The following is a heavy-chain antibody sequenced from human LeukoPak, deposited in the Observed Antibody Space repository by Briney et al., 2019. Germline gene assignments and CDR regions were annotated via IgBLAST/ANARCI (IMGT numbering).Heavy chain of an antibody. CDR2: IKEDGSEK. CDR3: AREITWEVIPI. J-gene: IGHJ3*02. CDR1: GFSFSDYS. V-gene: IGHV3-7*01. Sequence: PGGSLRLSCAASGFSFSDYSMNWVRQAPGKGLEWVGNIKEDGSEKYYVDSVKGRFTISRDNAKNSLYLQMNSLRVEDTAVYYCAREITWEVIPIWGQGTMITVSS. D-gene: IGHD1-26*01.